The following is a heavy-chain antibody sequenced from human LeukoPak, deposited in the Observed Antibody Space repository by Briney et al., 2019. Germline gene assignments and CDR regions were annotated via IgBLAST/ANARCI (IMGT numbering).Heavy chain of an antibody. CDR2: INHSGST. V-gene: IGHV4-34*01. CDR3: ARAPPPYYYDSSGYYYASALRWFDP. J-gene: IGHJ5*02. Sequence: SETLSLTCAVYGGSFSGYYWSWIRQPPGKGLECIGEINHSGSTKYNPSLKRRVTISVDTSKNQFSLKLSSVTAADTAVYYCARAPPPYYYDSSGYYYASALRWFDPWGQGTLVTVSS. CDR1: GGSFSGYY. D-gene: IGHD3-22*01.